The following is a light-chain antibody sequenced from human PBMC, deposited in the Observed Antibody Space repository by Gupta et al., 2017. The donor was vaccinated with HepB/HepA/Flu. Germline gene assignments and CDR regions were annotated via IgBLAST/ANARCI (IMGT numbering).Light chain of an antibody. CDR3: LQYNSHPRT. CDR2: AAS. CDR1: QDIRHD. J-gene: IGKJ1*01. V-gene: IGKV1-17*01. Sequence: DIQMTQSPSSLSASVGDRVTITCRASQDIRHDLAWYQQKPVKVPERLIYAASSFQSWVPSRFSGSGSGTEFTLTVSIRHPEDFATYYCLQYNSHPRTFGQGTKVEIK.